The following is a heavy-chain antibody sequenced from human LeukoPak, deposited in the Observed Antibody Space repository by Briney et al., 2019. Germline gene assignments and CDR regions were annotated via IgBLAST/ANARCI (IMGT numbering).Heavy chain of an antibody. J-gene: IGHJ4*02. CDR3: ARDIVADDENLDY. CDR1: GGSISSYF. V-gene: IGHV4-59*12. Sequence: SETLSLTCTVSGGSISSYFWTWIRQPPGKGLEWIGYIYYIGSTNYNPSLKSRVTVSVDTSKNQFSLQLNSVTPEDTAVYYCARDIVADDENLDYWGQGTLVTVSS. D-gene: IGHD5-12*01. CDR2: IYYIGST.